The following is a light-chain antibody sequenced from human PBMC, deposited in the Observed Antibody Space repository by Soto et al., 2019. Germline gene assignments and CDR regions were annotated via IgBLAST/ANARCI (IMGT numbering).Light chain of an antibody. V-gene: IGKV3-15*01. CDR2: GAS. Sequence: EIVMTQSPATLSVSPGERATLSCRASQSVSRNLAWYQQKPGQAPRLLIYGASTRATGIPARFSGSGSGTEFALTISSLQSEDFAFYYCQQYDGWPPFTFGPGTKVDI. CDR1: QSVSRN. J-gene: IGKJ3*01. CDR3: QQYDGWPPFT.